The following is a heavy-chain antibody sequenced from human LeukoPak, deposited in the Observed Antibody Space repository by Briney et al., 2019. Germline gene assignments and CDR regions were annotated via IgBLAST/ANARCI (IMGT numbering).Heavy chain of an antibody. CDR3: ARLWFGSQDYYYYGMDV. CDR1: GGSISSYY. Sequence: SETLSLTCTVSGGSISSYYWSWIRQPPGKGLEWIGYIYYSGSTNYNPSLKSRVTISVDTSKNQLSLKLSSVTAADTAVYYCARLWFGSQDYYYYGMDVWGQGTTVTVSS. J-gene: IGHJ6*02. V-gene: IGHV4-59*08. CDR2: IYYSGST. D-gene: IGHD3-10*01.